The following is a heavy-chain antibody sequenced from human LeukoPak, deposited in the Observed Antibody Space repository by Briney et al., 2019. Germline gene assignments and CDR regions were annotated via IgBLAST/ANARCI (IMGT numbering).Heavy chain of an antibody. J-gene: IGHJ3*02. Sequence: PSETLSLTCTVSGGSISSYYWSWIRQPAGKGLEWIGRIYTSGSTNYNPSLKSRVTMSVDTSKNQFSLKLSSVTAADTAVYYCARDFSSILVVPAGAFDIWGQGTMVTVSS. V-gene: IGHV4-4*07. CDR1: GGSISSYY. D-gene: IGHD2-2*01. CDR2: IYTSGST. CDR3: ARDFSSILVVPAGAFDI.